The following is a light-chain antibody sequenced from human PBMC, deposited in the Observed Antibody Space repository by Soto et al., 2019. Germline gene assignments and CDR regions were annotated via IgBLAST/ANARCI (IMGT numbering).Light chain of an antibody. CDR3: HQANGCPYT. CDR2: AAS. V-gene: IGKV1-12*01. CDR1: QGINIW. Sequence: DIQMTQSPSSVSASVGDRVTITCRASQGINIWLAWYQQKPGKAPNLLIYAASSLQSGVPSRFSGSGSGTDFTLTISSLQPEDFATYYCHQANGCPYTFGQGTKLQIK. J-gene: IGKJ2*01.